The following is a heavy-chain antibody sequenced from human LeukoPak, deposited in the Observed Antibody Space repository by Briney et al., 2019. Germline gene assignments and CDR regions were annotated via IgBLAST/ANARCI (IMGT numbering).Heavy chain of an antibody. Sequence: SETLSLTCTVSGGSISSGDYYWSWIRQPPGKGLEWIGYIYYSGSTYYNPSLKSRVTISVDTSKNQFSLKLSSVTAADTAVYYCARDSQYYYDSSGYNWFDPWGQGTLVTVSS. CDR3: ARDSQYYYDSSGYNWFDP. CDR1: GGSISSGDYY. D-gene: IGHD3-22*01. V-gene: IGHV4-30-4*08. J-gene: IGHJ5*02. CDR2: IYYSGST.